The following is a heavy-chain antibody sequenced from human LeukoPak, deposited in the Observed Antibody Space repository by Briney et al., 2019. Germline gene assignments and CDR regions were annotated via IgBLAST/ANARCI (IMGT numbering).Heavy chain of an antibody. CDR2: INHSGST. J-gene: IGHJ6*03. V-gene: IGHV4-34*01. CDR3: ARQKGSCSGGSCYLQQNYYMDV. D-gene: IGHD2-15*01. Sequence: SETLSLTCAVYGGSFSGYYWSWIRQPPGKGLEWIGEINHSGSTNYNPSLKSRVTISVDTSKNQFSLKLSSVTAADTAVYYCARQKGSCSGGSCYLQQNYYMDVWGKGTRSPSP. CDR1: GGSFSGYY.